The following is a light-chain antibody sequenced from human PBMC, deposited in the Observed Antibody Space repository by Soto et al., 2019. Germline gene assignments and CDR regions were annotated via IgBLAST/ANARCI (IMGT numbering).Light chain of an antibody. V-gene: IGKV1-5*03. CDR1: QSIRNW. Sequence: DIQMTQSPSTLSASVGDRVTITCRASQSIRNWLAWYQQKPGKAPELLIYKASRLETGVPSRFSGSGSGTDFTLTISSLQPEDFATYYCQQANSFPLTFGGGTKVDIK. CDR2: KAS. CDR3: QQANSFPLT. J-gene: IGKJ4*01.